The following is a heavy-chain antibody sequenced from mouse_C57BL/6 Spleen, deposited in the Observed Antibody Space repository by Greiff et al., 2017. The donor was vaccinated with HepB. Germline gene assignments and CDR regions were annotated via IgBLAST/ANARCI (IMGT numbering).Heavy chain of an antibody. D-gene: IGHD1-1*01. CDR1: GFTFSSYT. CDR2: ISGGGGNT. Sequence: EVKLVESGGGLVKPGGSLKLSCAASGFTFSSYTMSWVRQTPEKRLEWVTTISGGGGNTYYPDSVKGRFTISRDNAKNTLYLQMSSLRSEDTALYYCARHPTTVVATPDVWGTGTTVTVSS. J-gene: IGHJ1*03. V-gene: IGHV5-9*01. CDR3: ARHPTTVVATPDV.